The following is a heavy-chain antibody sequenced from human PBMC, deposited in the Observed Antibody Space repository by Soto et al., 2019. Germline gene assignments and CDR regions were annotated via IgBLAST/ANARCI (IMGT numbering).Heavy chain of an antibody. CDR3: ASPTYCSGGSCYRPYYYGMDV. V-gene: IGHV5-10-1*01. CDR1: GYSFTSYW. CDR2: IDPSDSYT. Sequence: PGESLKISCKGSGYSFTSYWISWGRQMPGKGLEWMGRIDPSDSYTNYSPSFQGHVTISADKSISTAYLQWSSLKASDTAMDYCASPTYCSGGSCYRPYYYGMDVWGQGTTVTVSS. D-gene: IGHD2-15*01. J-gene: IGHJ6*02.